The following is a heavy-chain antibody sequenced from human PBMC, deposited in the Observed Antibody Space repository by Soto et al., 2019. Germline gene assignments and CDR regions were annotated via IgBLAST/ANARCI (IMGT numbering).Heavy chain of an antibody. CDR2: IIPIFGTA. CDR1: GGTFSRHA. J-gene: IGHJ4*02. D-gene: IGHD5-18*01. V-gene: IGHV1-69*01. CDR3: ARVRGGIQLWLEY. Sequence: QVQLVQSGAEVRKPGSSVKVSCKASGGTFSRHAISWVRQAPGQGLEWMGGIIPIFGTANYAQKFQGRVTITADESTSTAYMELSSLRSEDTAVYYCARVRGGIQLWLEYWGQGTLVTVSS.